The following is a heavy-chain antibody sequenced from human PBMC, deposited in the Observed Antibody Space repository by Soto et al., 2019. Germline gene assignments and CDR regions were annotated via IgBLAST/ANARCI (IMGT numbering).Heavy chain of an antibody. Sequence: QITLKESGPTLVKPTQTLTLTCSFSGFSLSTSGVSVGWIRPPPGTALEWLAFIYWNDDKRYSPSLQSRLTITKDNSKKEVVLTMTNMDPLDTGTYYCAYRVGSRGSFDYWGEGTLVTVSS. J-gene: IGHJ4*02. CDR3: AYRVGSRGSFDY. V-gene: IGHV2-5*01. D-gene: IGHD6-25*01. CDR1: GFSLSTSGVS. CDR2: IYWNDDK.